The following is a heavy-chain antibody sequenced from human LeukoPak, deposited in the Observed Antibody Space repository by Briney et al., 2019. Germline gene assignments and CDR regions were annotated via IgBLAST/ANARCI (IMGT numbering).Heavy chain of an antibody. Sequence: PSETLSLTCTVSGGSISSYYWSWIRQPPGKGLEWIGYIYYSGSANYNPSLKSRVTISVDTSKNQFSLKLSSVTAADTAVYYCARPHAQLEKDDAFDIWGQGTMVTVSS. CDR3: ARPHAQLEKDDAFDI. D-gene: IGHD1-1*01. J-gene: IGHJ3*02. V-gene: IGHV4-59*01. CDR2: IYYSGSA. CDR1: GGSISSYY.